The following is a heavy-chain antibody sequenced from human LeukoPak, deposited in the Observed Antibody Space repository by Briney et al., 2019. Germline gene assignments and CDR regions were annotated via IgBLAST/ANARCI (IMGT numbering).Heavy chain of an antibody. CDR3: ARGVWFGEFLDWFDP. V-gene: IGHV4-39*01. D-gene: IGHD3-10*01. Sequence: SETLSLTCTVSGGSISSSSYYWGWIRQPPGKGLEWIGSIYYSGSTYHNPSLKSRVTISVDTSKNQFSLKLSSVTAADTAVYYCARGVWFGEFLDWFDPWGQGTLVTVSS. CDR2: IYYSGST. J-gene: IGHJ5*02. CDR1: GGSISSSSYY.